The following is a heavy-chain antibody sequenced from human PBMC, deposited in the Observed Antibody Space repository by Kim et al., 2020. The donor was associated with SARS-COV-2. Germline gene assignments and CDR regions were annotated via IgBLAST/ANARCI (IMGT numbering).Heavy chain of an antibody. J-gene: IGHJ3*02. V-gene: IGHV3-33*01. Sequence: GGSLRLSCAASGFTFSSYGMHWVRQAPGKGLEWVAVIWYDGSNKYYADSVKGRFTISRDNSKNTLYLQMNSLRAEDTAVYYCARDNQPNGAIDIWGQGTIVTVSS. CDR2: IWYDGSNK. D-gene: IGHD2-2*01. CDR1: GFTFSSYG. CDR3: ARDNQPNGAIDI.